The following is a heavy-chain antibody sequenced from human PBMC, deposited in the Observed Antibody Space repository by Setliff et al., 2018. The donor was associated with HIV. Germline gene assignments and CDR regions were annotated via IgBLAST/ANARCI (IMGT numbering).Heavy chain of an antibody. CDR2: IIPIFGKT. Sequence: SVKVSCKGFGGTFSTYSLSWVRQAPGQGLEWMGGIIPIFGKTNYAQKFQGRVTITADTSTSTVYMELSSLRSEDTAVYYCASAGAWQRNALDIWGQGTMVTVSS. D-gene: IGHD5-12*01. CDR1: GGTFSTYS. J-gene: IGHJ3*02. CDR3: ASAGAWQRNALDI. V-gene: IGHV1-69*06.